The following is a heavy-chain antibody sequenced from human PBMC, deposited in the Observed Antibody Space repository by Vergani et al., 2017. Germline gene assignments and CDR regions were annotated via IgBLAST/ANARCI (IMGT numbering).Heavy chain of an antibody. Sequence: QVQLVQSGAEVKKPGASVKVSCKVSGYTLTELSMHWVRQAPGKGLDWMGGFDPEDCETIYAQKFQGRVTMTEDTSTDTAYMELSSLRSEDTAVYYCATTAAAGTRSEAFDIWGQGTMVTVSS. CDR3: ATTAAAGTRSEAFDI. J-gene: IGHJ3*02. D-gene: IGHD6-13*01. CDR1: GYTLTELS. V-gene: IGHV1-24*01. CDR2: FDPEDCET.